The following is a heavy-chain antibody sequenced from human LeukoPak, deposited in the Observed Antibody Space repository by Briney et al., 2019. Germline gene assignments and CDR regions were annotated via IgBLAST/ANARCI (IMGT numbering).Heavy chain of an antibody. Sequence: ASVKVSCKASGYTFTDYYIHWVRQAPGRGLEWMGWINPNSGVTNYEQKFQGRVTMTRDTSISTAYMEFSRLRFDDTAVYYCARDAGGYWGQGTLVTVSS. CDR2: INPNSGVT. CDR3: ARDAGGY. J-gene: IGHJ4*02. V-gene: IGHV1-2*02. CDR1: GYTFTDYY. D-gene: IGHD3-10*01.